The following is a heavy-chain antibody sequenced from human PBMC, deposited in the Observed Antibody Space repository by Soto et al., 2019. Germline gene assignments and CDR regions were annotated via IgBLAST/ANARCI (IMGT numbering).Heavy chain of an antibody. Sequence: GGSLRLSCAASGFTFSSYAMHWVRQAPGKGLEWVAVISYDGSNKYYADSVKGRFTISRDNSKNTLYLQMNSLRAEDTAVYYCASLYYDFWSGYPGPHYYYYYGMDVWGQGTTVTVSS. CDR2: ISYDGSNK. V-gene: IGHV3-30-3*01. J-gene: IGHJ6*02. CDR1: GFTFSSYA. CDR3: ASLYYDFWSGYPGPHYYYYYGMDV. D-gene: IGHD3-3*01.